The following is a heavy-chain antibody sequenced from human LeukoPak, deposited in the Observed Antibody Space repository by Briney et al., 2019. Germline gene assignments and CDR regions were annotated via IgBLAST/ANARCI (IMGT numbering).Heavy chain of an antibody. CDR2: IIPIFGTA. D-gene: IGHD6-19*01. V-gene: IGHV1-69*01. Sequence: SVKVSCKASGGTFSSYAISWVRQAPGQGLEWMGGIIPIFGTADYAQKFQGRVTITADESTSTAYMELSSLRSEDTAVYYCARGAGIAVAGNPASSSFDYWGQGTLVTVSS. CDR1: GGTFSSYA. CDR3: ARGAGIAVAGNPASSSFDY. J-gene: IGHJ4*02.